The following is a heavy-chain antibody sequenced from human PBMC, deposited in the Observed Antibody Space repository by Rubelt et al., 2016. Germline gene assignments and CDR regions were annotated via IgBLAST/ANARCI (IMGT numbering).Heavy chain of an antibody. CDR1: GGTFSSYA. CDR2: IIPIFGTA. Sequence: QVQLVQSGAEVKKPGSSVKVSCKASGGTFSSYAISWVRQAPGQGLEWMGGIIPIFGTANYAQKVQGRVTITADESTSTAYMELSSLRSEDTAVYYCARDVGRWTGTTYYYYGMDVWGQGTTVTVSS. V-gene: IGHV1-69*01. CDR3: ARDVGRWTGTTYYYYGMDV. J-gene: IGHJ6*02. D-gene: IGHD1-7*01.